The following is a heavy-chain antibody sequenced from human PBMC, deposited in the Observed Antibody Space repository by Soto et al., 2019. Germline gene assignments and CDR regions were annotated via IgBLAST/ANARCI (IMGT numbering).Heavy chain of an antibody. Sequence: QLQLQESGSGLVKPSQTLSLTCAVSGGSISSGGYSWSWIRQPPGKGLEWIGYIYHSGSTYYNPSLKSRVPISGDRSKNQFSLKLSSVTAADTAVYFCAAGGGLPRYYWGQGTLVTVSS. CDR1: GGSISSGGYS. J-gene: IGHJ4*02. CDR2: IYHSGST. V-gene: IGHV4-30-2*01. D-gene: IGHD5-12*01. CDR3: AAGGGLPRYY.